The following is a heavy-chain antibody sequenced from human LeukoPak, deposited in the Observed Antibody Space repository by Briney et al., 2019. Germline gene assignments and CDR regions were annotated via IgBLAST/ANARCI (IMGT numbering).Heavy chain of an antibody. D-gene: IGHD5-18*01. CDR1: GGSISSGGYS. CDR2: IYYSGST. J-gene: IGHJ4*02. V-gene: IGHV4-31*03. CDR3: ARVSGYSYGRYFDY. Sequence: SETLSLTCTVSGGSISSGGYSWSWIRQHPGKGLEWIGYIYYSGSTYYNPSLKSRVTISVDTSKNQFSLKLSSVTAADTAVYYCARVSGYSYGRYFDYWGQGTLVTVPS.